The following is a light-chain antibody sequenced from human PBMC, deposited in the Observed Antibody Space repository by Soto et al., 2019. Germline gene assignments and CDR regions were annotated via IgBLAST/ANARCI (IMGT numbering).Light chain of an antibody. CDR2: AAS. V-gene: IGKV1-39*01. CDR1: QDIISY. J-gene: IGKJ4*01. CDR3: QQSHRTTLT. Sequence: IQMTQSPSSLSASVGDRVSITCRSGQDIISYLNWYQQKPWKAPSLLIYAASSLQSGVPARFSGSGSETNFTLTISSLQPDDFATYYCQQSHRTTLTFGGATKVDI.